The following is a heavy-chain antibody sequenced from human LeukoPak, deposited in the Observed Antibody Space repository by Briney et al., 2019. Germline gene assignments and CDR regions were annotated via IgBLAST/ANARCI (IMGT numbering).Heavy chain of an antibody. CDR2: IYHSGRT. D-gene: IGHD6-13*01. CDR1: GYSISSGDY. CDR3: ARVTGYRIEDYFDY. Sequence: SETLSLTCTVSGYSISSGDYWGWIRQPPGKGLEWIGSIYHSGRTYYNPSLKSRVTISVDTSKNQVSLILTSVTAADTAVYYCARVTGYRIEDYFDYWGQGTLVTVSS. V-gene: IGHV4-38-2*02. J-gene: IGHJ4*02.